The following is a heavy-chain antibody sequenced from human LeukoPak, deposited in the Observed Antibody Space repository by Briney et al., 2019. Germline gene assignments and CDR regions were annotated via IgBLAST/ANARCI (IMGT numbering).Heavy chain of an antibody. CDR2: IYPGDSDT. J-gene: IGHJ4*02. D-gene: IGHD4-17*01. CDR3: ARRAPYGDFDY. V-gene: IGHV5-51*01. CDR1: GYSFTTYW. Sequence: LGESLKISCKGSGYSFTTYWISWVRQMPGKGLEWMGTIYPGDSDTRYSPSFQGQVTISADKSISTAYQQWSSLKASDTAIYYCARRAPYGDFDYWGQGTLVTVSS.